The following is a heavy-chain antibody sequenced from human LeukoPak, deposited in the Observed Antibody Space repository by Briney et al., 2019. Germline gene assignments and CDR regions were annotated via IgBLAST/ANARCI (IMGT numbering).Heavy chain of an antibody. Sequence: GGSLRLSCVASGFTFSSYAMHWVRQAPGKGLEWVAVISYDGSNKYYADSVKGRFTISRDNSKNTLYLQMNSLRAEDTAVYYCARRYRYGPDYFDYWGQGTLVTVSS. CDR3: ARRYRYGPDYFDY. V-gene: IGHV3-30-3*01. CDR1: GFTFSSYA. CDR2: ISYDGSNK. D-gene: IGHD5-18*01. J-gene: IGHJ4*02.